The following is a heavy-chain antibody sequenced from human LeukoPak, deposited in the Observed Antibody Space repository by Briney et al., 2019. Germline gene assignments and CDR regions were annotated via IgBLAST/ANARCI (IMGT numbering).Heavy chain of an antibody. J-gene: IGHJ4*02. CDR1: GYSFTSYW. CDR2: IYPGDSDT. V-gene: IGHV5-51*01. D-gene: IGHD4-23*01. Sequence: GESLKISCKGSGYSFTSYWIGWVRQMPGKGLEWMGIIYPGDSDTRYSPSFQGQVTISADKSTSTAYLQWSSLKASDTAMYYCARQAFDYGGNDDFDYWGQGTLVTVSS. CDR3: ARQAFDYGGNDDFDY.